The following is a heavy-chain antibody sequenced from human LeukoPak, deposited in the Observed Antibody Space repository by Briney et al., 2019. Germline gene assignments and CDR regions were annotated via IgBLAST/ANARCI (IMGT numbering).Heavy chain of an antibody. CDR2: MNPNSGNT. CDR3: ARGWEYSSSSVEGMDV. Sequence: GASVKVSCKASGYTFTSYDINWARQATGQGLEWMGWMNPNSGNTGYAQKFQGRVTMTRNTSISTAYMELSSLRSEDTAVYYCARGWEYSSSSVEGMDVWGQGTTVTVSS. V-gene: IGHV1-8*01. D-gene: IGHD6-6*01. J-gene: IGHJ6*02. CDR1: GYTFTSYD.